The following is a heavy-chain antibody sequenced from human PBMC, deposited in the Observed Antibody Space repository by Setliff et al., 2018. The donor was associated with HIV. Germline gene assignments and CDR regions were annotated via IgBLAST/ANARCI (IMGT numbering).Heavy chain of an antibody. Sequence: GGSLRLSCAASGFAFVGAERHWVRQASGKGLEWVGRIRNKFNSLATQYGESLEGRFTISRDDSKNTAYLQMRSLKTDDTAVYFCATNVRVPGSSLDSWGPGSLVTVSS. CDR1: GFAFVGAE. J-gene: IGHJ1*01. V-gene: IGHV3-73*01. CDR3: ATNVRVPGSSLDS. CDR2: IRNKFNSLAT. D-gene: IGHD6-19*01.